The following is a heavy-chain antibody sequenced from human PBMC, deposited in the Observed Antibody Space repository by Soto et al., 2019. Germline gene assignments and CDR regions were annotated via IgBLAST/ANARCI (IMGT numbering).Heavy chain of an antibody. CDR3: ARGVGDFWSGYYGGYYYYMDV. Sequence: PSETLSLTCAVYGGSFSGYYWSWIRQPPGKGLEWFGEINHSGSTNYNPSLKSRVTISVDTSKNQFSLKLSSVTAADTAVYYCARGVGDFWSGYYGGYYYYMDVWGKGTTVTVSS. V-gene: IGHV4-34*01. D-gene: IGHD3-3*01. CDR2: INHSGST. J-gene: IGHJ6*03. CDR1: GGSFSGYY.